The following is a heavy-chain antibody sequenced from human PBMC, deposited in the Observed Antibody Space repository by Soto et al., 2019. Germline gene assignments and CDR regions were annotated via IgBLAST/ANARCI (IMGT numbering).Heavy chain of an antibody. CDR2: IYWDDDK. J-gene: IGHJ4*02. Sequence: TLSLTCNVSGGSITGYHWSWIRQPPGKALEWLALIYWDDDKRYSPSLKNRLSISRDTSKSQVVLSMTNMDPADTATYYCAHRKKTITVASYFDYWGQGTLVTV. CDR3: AHRKKTITVASYFDY. D-gene: IGHD1-20*01. V-gene: IGHV2-5*08. CDR1: GGSITGYH.